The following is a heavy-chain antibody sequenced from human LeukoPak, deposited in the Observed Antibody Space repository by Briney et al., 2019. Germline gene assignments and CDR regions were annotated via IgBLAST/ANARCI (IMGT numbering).Heavy chain of an antibody. CDR3: ASLNDYYERTGYDY. V-gene: IGHV4-30-2*01. Sequence: PSQTLSLTCAVSGGSVTSGGYSWSWIRQPPGKGLEWIGYMYHSGSTYYNPSLKSRVTISVDRSKNQFSLNLSSVTAADTAVYYCASLNDYYERTGYDYWGQGTLVTVSS. J-gene: IGHJ4*02. CDR2: MYHSGST. D-gene: IGHD3-22*01. CDR1: GGSVTSGGYS.